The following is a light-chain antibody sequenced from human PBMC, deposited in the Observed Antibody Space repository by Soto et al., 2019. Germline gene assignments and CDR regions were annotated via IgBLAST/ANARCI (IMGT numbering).Light chain of an antibody. CDR3: HQYATSPQT. J-gene: IGKJ1*01. CDR2: GPS. CDR1: QSVPKNY. Sequence: DIVLTQSPGTLSLSPGERATLSCRASQSVPKNYLAWYQQKPGQAPRLLIYGPSSRATDIPDRFSGSGSGTDFTLSISRLEPEDFAVYYCHQYATSPQTFGQGIKVEVK. V-gene: IGKV3-20*01.